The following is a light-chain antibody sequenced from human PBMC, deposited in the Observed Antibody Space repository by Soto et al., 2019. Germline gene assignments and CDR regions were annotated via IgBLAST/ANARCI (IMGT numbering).Light chain of an antibody. CDR3: SSYSSSSSLSVV. Sequence: QSALTQPASVSGSPGQSITISCTGTSSDVGGYNYVSWYQQHPGKAPKFIMYDVSNRPSGVSNRFSGSESGNTASLTISGLQAEAEDDDYCSSYSSSSSLSVVFGGGTQLTVL. CDR2: DVS. CDR1: SSDVGGYNY. J-gene: IGLJ2*01. V-gene: IGLV2-14*01.